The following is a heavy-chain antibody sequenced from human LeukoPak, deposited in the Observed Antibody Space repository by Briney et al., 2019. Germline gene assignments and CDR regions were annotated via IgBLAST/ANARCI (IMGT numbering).Heavy chain of an antibody. CDR3: ASPSTVTTGNDY. Sequence: PSETLSLTCAVYGGSFSGYYWSWIRQPPGKGLEWIGSIYYSGSTYYNPSLKSRVTISVDTSKNQFSLKLSSVTAADTAVYYCASPSTVTTGNDYWGQGTLVTVSS. J-gene: IGHJ4*02. CDR2: IYYSGST. V-gene: IGHV4-34*01. D-gene: IGHD4-17*01. CDR1: GGSFSGYY.